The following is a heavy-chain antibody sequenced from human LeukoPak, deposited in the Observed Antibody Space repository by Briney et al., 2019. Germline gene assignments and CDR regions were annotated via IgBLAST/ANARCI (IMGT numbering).Heavy chain of an antibody. V-gene: IGHV6-1*01. CDR2: TYYRSKWFN. J-gene: IGHJ4*02. D-gene: IGHD7-27*01. CDR1: GDSVSSKSAA. CDR3: ARDRELGTAHPYFDN. Sequence: SQTLSLTCAISGDSVSSKSAAWNWIRQSPSRGLEWLGRTYYRSKWFNDYALSVKSRITINPDTSKNQFSLQLKSVSPEDTAVYYCARDRELGTAHPYFDNWGQGTLVTVSS.